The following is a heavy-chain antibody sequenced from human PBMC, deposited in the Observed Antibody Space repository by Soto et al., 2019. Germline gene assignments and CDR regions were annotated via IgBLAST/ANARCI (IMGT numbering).Heavy chain of an antibody. Sequence: QVQLVESGGGVVQPGRSLRLSCAASGFTFSSYAMHWVRQAPGKGLEWVAVISYDGSNKYYADSVKGRFTISRDNSKNTLYLQMNSLRAEDTAVYYCARDRATGYGMDVWGQGTTVTVSS. CDR2: ISYDGSNK. V-gene: IGHV3-30-3*01. CDR1: GFTFSSYA. CDR3: ARDRATGYGMDV. J-gene: IGHJ6*02.